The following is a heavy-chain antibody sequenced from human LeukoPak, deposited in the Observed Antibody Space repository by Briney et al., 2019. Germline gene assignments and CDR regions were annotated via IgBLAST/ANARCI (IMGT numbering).Heavy chain of an antibody. CDR3: ARRSSYYDFWSGRYYCYMDV. J-gene: IGHJ6*03. Sequence: ASVKVSCKASGCTFTSYDINWVRQATGQGLEWMGWMNPNSGNTGYAQKFQGRVTMTRNTSISTAYMELSSLRSEDTAVYYCARRSSYYDFWSGRYYCYMDVWGKGTTVTVSS. CDR2: MNPNSGNT. D-gene: IGHD3-3*01. V-gene: IGHV1-8*01. CDR1: GCTFTSYD.